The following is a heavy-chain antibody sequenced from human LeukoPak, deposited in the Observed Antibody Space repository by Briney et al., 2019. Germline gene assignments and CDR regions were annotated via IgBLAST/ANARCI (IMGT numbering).Heavy chain of an antibody. V-gene: IGHV3-23*01. J-gene: IGHJ4*02. D-gene: IGHD6-13*01. CDR1: GFTVSSNY. CDR2: ISGSGGST. Sequence: GGSLRLSCAASGFTVSSNYMSWVRQAPGKGLEWVSAISGSGGSTYYADSVKGRFTISRDNSKNTLYLQMNSLRAEDTAVYYCAKDSRLAAAGTLVDYWGQGTLVTVSS. CDR3: AKDSRLAAAGTLVDY.